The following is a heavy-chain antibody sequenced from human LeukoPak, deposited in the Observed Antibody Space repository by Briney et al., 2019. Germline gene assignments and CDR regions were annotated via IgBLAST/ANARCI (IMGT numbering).Heavy chain of an antibody. J-gene: IGHJ5*02. CDR1: GYTFTSYY. CDR2: INPSGGST. V-gene: IGHV1-46*01. D-gene: IGHD3-22*01. Sequence: ASVKVSCKASGYTFTSYYMHWVRQAPGQGLEWMGIINPSGGSTSYAQKFQGRVTMTRDTSTSTVYMELSSLRSDDTAVYYCARDFAYYDSSGYRSNWFDPWGQGTLVTVSS. CDR3: ARDFAYYDSSGYRSNWFDP.